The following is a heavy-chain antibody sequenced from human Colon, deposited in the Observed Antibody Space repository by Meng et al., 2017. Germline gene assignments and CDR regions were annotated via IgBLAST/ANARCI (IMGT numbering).Heavy chain of an antibody. CDR1: GGSISSGDYY. J-gene: IGHJ5*02. V-gene: IGHV4-30-4*01. D-gene: IGHD4-17*01. Sequence: QLQESGPGLVQPSQTLSLTCPVSGGSISSGDYYWSWIRQPPGKGLEWIGYIYYSGSTYSNASLKSRVTISIDRSKNQFSLKLSSVTAADTAVYYCARDRKHYGERGWFDPWGQGTLVTVSS. CDR3: ARDRKHYGERGWFDP. CDR2: IYYSGST.